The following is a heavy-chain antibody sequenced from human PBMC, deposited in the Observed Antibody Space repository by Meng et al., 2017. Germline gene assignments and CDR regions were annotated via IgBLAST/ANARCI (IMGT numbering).Heavy chain of an antibody. J-gene: IGHJ5*02. Sequence: VRRGGSGVGLVTLGGAPTLSFAASGFTFRDYYMSWTRQAPGKGLEWVSYISSSGSTIYYADSVKGRFTISRDNAKNSLYLQMNSLRAEDTAVYYCARGKGWFDPWGQGTLVTVSS. V-gene: IGHV3-11*01. CDR1: GFTFRDYY. CDR2: ISSSGSTI. CDR3: ARGKGWFDP.